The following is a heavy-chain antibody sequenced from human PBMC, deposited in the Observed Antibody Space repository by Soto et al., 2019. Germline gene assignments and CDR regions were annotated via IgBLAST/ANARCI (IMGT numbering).Heavy chain of an antibody. J-gene: IGHJ4*02. Sequence: GGSLRLSCVASGFTFSSYGMHWVRQAPGKGLEWVAVIWYDGSNKYYADSVKGRFTISRDNSKNTLYLQMNSLRAEDTAVYYCARDNTIGGRFFDYWGQGTLVTVSS. D-gene: IGHD3-16*01. V-gene: IGHV3-33*01. CDR3: ARDNTIGGRFFDY. CDR1: GFTFSSYG. CDR2: IWYDGSNK.